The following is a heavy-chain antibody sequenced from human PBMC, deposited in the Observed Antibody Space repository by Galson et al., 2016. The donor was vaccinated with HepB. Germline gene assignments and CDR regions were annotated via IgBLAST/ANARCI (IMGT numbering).Heavy chain of an antibody. CDR1: GGLFNTYA. Sequence: SVKVSCKASGGLFNTYAISWVPQAPGQGLESMGGIIPIFGTTNYAQKFQGRVTITADESTSTVYMELISLRSEDTAVYYCARVSHTRYGDYFDSWGQGTLVTVSS. CDR3: ARVSHTRYGDYFDS. CDR2: IIPIFGTT. J-gene: IGHJ4*02. D-gene: IGHD4-17*01. V-gene: IGHV1-69*13.